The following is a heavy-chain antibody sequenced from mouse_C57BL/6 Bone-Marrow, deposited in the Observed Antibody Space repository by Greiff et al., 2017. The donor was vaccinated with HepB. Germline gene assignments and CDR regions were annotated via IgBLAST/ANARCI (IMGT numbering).Heavy chain of an antibody. D-gene: IGHD5-5*01. V-gene: IGHV5-2*01. Sequence: EVKVVESGGGLVQPGESLKLSCESNAYEFPSHDMSWVRKTPEKRLELVAAINSDGGSTYYPDTMERRFIISRDNTKKTLYLQMSSLRSEDTALYYCARHLCYLPWFAYWGQGTLVTVSA. CDR2: INSDGGST. J-gene: IGHJ3*01. CDR1: AYEFPSHD. CDR3: ARHLCYLPWFAY.